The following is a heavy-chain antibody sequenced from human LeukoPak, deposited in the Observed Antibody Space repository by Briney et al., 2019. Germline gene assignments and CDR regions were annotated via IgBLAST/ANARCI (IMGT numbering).Heavy chain of an antibody. CDR2: IGTGGDS. J-gene: IGHJ2*01. CDR1: GFTFSSSD. D-gene: IGHD3-22*01. CDR3: AREGRGSGSFDWYFDL. V-gene: IGHV3-13*01. Sequence: GGSLRLSCAASGFTFSSSDMHWVRQTPGKGLEWVSAIGTGGDSYYPGSVEGRFTISRENARNLLYLQMNSLRAGDTAVYFCAREGRGSGSFDWYFDLWGPGTLVTVSS.